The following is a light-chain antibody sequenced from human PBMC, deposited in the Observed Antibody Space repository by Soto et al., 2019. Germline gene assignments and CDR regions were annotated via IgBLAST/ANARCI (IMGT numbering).Light chain of an antibody. CDR1: SSDVGGYNY. Sequence: QSVRTQPASGSGSPGQGITISCTGTSSDVGGYNYVSWYQQHPGKAPKLMIYDVSNRPSGVSDRSSGSKSGNTASLTISGLLAEDEADYYCCSYTSSSTYVFGTGTKVTVL. J-gene: IGLJ1*01. CDR3: CSYTSSSTYV. V-gene: IGLV2-14*03. CDR2: DVS.